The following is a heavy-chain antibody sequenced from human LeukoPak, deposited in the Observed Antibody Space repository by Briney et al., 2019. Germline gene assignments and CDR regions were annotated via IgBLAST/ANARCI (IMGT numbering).Heavy chain of an antibody. CDR2: INHSGST. J-gene: IGHJ4*02. CDR3: ARAQSNQMATKI. Sequence: PSETLSLTCAVYGGSFSGYYWNWIRQPPGKGLEWIGEINHSGSTNYNPSLKSRVTISVDTSKNQFSLKLSSVTAADTAVYYCARAQSNQMATKIWGQGTLVTVSS. CDR1: GGSFSGYY. D-gene: IGHD5-24*01. V-gene: IGHV4-34*01.